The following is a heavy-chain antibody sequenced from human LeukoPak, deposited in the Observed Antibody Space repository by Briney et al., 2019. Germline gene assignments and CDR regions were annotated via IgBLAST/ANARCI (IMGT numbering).Heavy chain of an antibody. CDR3: ANTGGILTGYPDY. J-gene: IGHJ4*02. Sequence: SETLSLTCTVSGGSISSSSYYWGWIRQPPGKGLEWIGSIYYSGSTYYNPSLKSRVTISVDTSKNQFSLKLSSVTAADTAVYYCANTGGILTGYPDYWGQGTLVTVSS. CDR1: GGSISSSSYY. CDR2: IYYSGST. V-gene: IGHV4-39*01. D-gene: IGHD3-9*01.